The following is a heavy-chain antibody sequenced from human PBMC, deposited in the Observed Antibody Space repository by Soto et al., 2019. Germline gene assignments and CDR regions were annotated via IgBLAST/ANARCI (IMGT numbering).Heavy chain of an antibody. CDR2: ISNTSSTI. CDR3: ARGADVEYYHIPVRC. V-gene: IGHV3-48*02. J-gene: IGHJ4*02. Sequence: EVQLVESGGGLVQPGGSLRLSCAASGFTFSKYSMNWVRQAPGKGLEWVSYISNTSSTIKYAGSVKGRFTISRDNAKNSLYLQMNRLRDEDTAVYYCARGADVEYYHIPVRCWGQGTLVTVSS. D-gene: IGHD2-2*01. CDR1: GFTFSKYS.